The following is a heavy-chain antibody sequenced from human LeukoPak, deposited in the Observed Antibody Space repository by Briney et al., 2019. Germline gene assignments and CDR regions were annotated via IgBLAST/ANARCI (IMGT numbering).Heavy chain of an antibody. Sequence: GASVKVSCKASGGTFSSYAISWVRQAPGQGLEWMGGIIPIFGTANYAQKFQGRVTITTDESTSTAYMELSSLRSEDTAVHYCAGGRFLEWLLYLYFDYWGQGTLVTVSS. J-gene: IGHJ4*02. CDR1: GGTFSSYA. V-gene: IGHV1-69*05. CDR2: IIPIFGTA. CDR3: AGGRFLEWLLYLYFDY. D-gene: IGHD3-3*01.